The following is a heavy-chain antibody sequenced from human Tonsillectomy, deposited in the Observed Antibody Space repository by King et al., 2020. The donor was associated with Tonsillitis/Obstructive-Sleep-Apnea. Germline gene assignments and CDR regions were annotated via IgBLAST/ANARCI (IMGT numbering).Heavy chain of an antibody. V-gene: IGHV4-4*02. Sequence: QLQESGPRLVKPAGTLSLTCSVSGGSMTSPNWWSWVRQPPGKGLEWIGEVYHTGSTHYNPSLESRVTISLDKSRNQFSLRLTSATAADTAVYYCARDPGAIDVWGRGTMVTVSS. D-gene: IGHD4/OR15-4a*01. CDR1: GGSMTSPNW. CDR2: VYHTGST. CDR3: ARDPGAIDV. J-gene: IGHJ3*01.